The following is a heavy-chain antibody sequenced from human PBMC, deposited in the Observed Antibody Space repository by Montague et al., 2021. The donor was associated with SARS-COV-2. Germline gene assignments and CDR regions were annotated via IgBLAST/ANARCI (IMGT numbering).Heavy chain of an antibody. CDR1: GGSFSTYY. CDR2: IDHSGKT. CDR3: ARDQTVLEWIWYGMDV. J-gene: IGHJ6*02. Sequence: SETLSLTCTVYGGSFSTYYWIWIRQSPGRGLEWIGNIDHSGKTNYNPSLKSRVSISVDTSASQFSLYLTSVTAADAAVYYCARDQTVLEWIWYGMDVWGPGTTVTVSS. D-gene: IGHD3-3*01. V-gene: IGHV4-34*01.